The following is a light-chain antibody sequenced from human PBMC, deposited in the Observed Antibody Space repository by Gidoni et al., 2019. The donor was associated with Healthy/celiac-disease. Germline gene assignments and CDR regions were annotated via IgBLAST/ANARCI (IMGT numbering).Light chain of an antibody. CDR3: QQYYSTPGT. Sequence: DMVMTQSPDSLAVSLGERATINCKSSQSVLYSSNNKNYLAWYQQKPGQPPKLLIYWASTRESGVPDLFSGSGSVTDFTLTIRSLQAEDVAVYYFQQYYSTPGTFGQGTKVE. V-gene: IGKV4-1*01. J-gene: IGKJ1*01. CDR2: WAS. CDR1: QSVLYSSNNKNY.